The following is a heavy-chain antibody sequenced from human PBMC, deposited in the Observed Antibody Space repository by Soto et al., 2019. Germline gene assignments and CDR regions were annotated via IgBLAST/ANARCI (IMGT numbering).Heavy chain of an antibody. D-gene: IGHD6-13*01. J-gene: IGHJ1*01. Sequence: SVNGACKASGGTFSSYAISWVRQAPGQGLEWMGGIIPIFGTANYAQKFQGRVTITADESTSTAYMELSSLRSEDTAVYYCARYRFDRSSPLGYCDQGSLVIVSA. V-gene: IGHV1-69*13. CDR3: ARYRFDRSSPLGY. CDR1: GGTFSSYA. CDR2: IIPIFGTA.